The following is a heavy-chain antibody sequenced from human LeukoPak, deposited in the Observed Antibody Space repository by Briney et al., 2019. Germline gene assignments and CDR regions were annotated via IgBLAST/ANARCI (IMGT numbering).Heavy chain of an antibody. J-gene: IGHJ4*02. CDR3: ARVQSGSGSYGVWDY. Sequence: ASVKVSCKAPGYTFTGYYMHWVRQAPGQGLEWMGWISAYNGNTNYAQKLQGRVTMATDTSTSTAYMELRSLRSDDTAVYYCARVQSGSGSYGVWDYWGQGTLVTVSS. CDR1: GYTFTGYY. V-gene: IGHV1-18*04. D-gene: IGHD3-10*01. CDR2: ISAYNGNT.